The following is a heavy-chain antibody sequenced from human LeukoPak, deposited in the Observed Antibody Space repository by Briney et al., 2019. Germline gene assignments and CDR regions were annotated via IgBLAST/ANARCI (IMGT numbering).Heavy chain of an antibody. CDR3: AKSVAIYFYYGLDV. V-gene: IGHV3-23*01. CDR1: GFTFSSYA. J-gene: IGHJ6*02. D-gene: IGHD3-3*01. CDR2: ISGSGGST. Sequence: GGSLRLSCAASGFTFSSYAMSWVRQTPGKGLEWVSAISGSGGSTYYADSVKGWFTISRDNSKNTLFLQMGSLRAEDTAPYYCAKSVAIYFYYGLDVWGQGTTVTVSS.